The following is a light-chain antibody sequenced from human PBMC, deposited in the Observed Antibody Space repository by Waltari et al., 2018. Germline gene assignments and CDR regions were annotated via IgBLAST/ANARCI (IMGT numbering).Light chain of an antibody. J-gene: IGKJ1*01. V-gene: IGKV3-15*01. CDR2: GAS. CDR3: QQYNNWPPMT. CDR1: QSINTN. Sequence: EIVMTQSPATLSVSPGERATLSCSASQSINTNLAWYQQKPGQAPRLLIYGASTRATGIPGRFSGSGSGTEFTLTISSLQSEDFAVYYCQQYNNWPPMTFGQGTKVEIK.